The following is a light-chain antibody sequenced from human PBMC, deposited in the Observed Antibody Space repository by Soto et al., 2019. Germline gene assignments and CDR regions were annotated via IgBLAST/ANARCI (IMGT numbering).Light chain of an antibody. V-gene: IGLV2-14*01. Sequence: QSPLTQPASVSGSPGQSITISCTGTSSDVGGYNYVSWYQQHPGKAPKLMIYEVSNRPTGVSTRVSGSKSGNTASLTISGLQAEDEADYYCSSYTSSSTLVFGTGTKLTVL. CDR2: EVS. CDR1: SSDVGGYNY. CDR3: SSYTSSSTLV. J-gene: IGLJ1*01.